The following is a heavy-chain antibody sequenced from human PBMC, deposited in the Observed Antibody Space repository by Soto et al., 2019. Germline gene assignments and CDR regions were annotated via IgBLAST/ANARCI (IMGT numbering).Heavy chain of an antibody. CDR2: IRSKAYGGTT. CDR3: HGSSAYDGLDI. D-gene: IGHD3-16*01. CDR1: GFTFGDYA. Sequence: PGGSLRLSCTASGFTFGDYAMSWFRQAPGKGLEWVGFIRSKAYGGTTGYAASVKGRFTISRDDSKSIAYLQMNSLKTEDTAVYYSHGSSAYDGLDIWGQGTMVTVSS. V-gene: IGHV3-49*03. J-gene: IGHJ6*02.